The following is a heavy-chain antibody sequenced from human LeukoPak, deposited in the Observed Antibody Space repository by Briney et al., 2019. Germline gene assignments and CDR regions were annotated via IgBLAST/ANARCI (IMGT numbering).Heavy chain of an antibody. CDR2: IKGDGTYK. D-gene: IGHD5-24*01. Sequence: GSLKLSCAASGFTFSPSWMHWVRQGLGKGLEWVSRIKGDGTYKNYADSVRGRFTISRDNAKNTLSLQMNSLRAEDTAVYFCVRDGDAYNFDWWGQGALVTASS. J-gene: IGHJ4*02. CDR3: VRDGDAYNFDW. CDR1: GFTFSPSW. V-gene: IGHV3-74*01.